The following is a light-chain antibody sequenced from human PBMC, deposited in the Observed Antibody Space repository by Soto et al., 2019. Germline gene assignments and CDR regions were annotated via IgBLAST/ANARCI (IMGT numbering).Light chain of an antibody. Sequence: QSVLTQPPSASGTPGQRVTISCSGSSSNIGSNYVYWYQQLPGTAPKLLIYSNNQRPSGVPDRFSGSKSGTSASLAISGLRSEDEADYYCAAWDDSLRHVFGTGTQLTVL. V-gene: IGLV1-47*02. J-gene: IGLJ1*01. CDR3: AAWDDSLRHV. CDR2: SNN. CDR1: SSNIGSNY.